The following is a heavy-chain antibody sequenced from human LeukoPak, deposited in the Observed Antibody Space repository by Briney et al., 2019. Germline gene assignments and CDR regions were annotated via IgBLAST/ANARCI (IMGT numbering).Heavy chain of an antibody. CDR1: GGSFSGYY. CDR2: IYYSGST. CDR3: ARHGYSSSSWSLYYYYGMDV. J-gene: IGHJ6*02. V-gene: IGHV4-34*01. D-gene: IGHD6-13*01. Sequence: PSETLSLTCAVYGGSFSGYYWSWIRQPPGKGLEWIGSIYYSGSTYYNPSLKSRVTISVDTSKNQFSLKLSSVTAADTAVYYCARHGYSSSSWSLYYYYGMDVWGQGTTVTVSS.